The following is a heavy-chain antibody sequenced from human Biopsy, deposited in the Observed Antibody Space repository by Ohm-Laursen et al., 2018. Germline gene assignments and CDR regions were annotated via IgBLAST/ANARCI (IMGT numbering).Heavy chain of an antibody. V-gene: IGHV1-69*10. Sequence: VASVKVSCKAYGASFSNYAIGWARQAPGEGLEWMGGIIAVSGLVNYAPKFQGRVSITADKSTTTAYMELSNLKSEDTAVYYCATPFQYYDSWGGYPPFDHWGQGTLVTVSS. CDR2: IIAVSGLV. J-gene: IGHJ4*02. CDR1: GASFSNYA. D-gene: IGHD3-3*01. CDR3: ATPFQYYDSWGGYPPFDH.